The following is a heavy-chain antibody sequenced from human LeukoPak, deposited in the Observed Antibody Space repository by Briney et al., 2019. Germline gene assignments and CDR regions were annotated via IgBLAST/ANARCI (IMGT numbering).Heavy chain of an antibody. V-gene: IGHV3-21*01. CDR3: ARETRYTRLRQLDY. Sequence: RXSXXAXGFTFXXYSMNWVRQAPGKGLEWVSSISSSSSYIYYADSVKGRFTISRDSAKNSLYLQMNSLRAEDTAVYYCARETRYTRLRQLDYWGQGTLVTVSS. CDR1: GFTFXXYS. J-gene: IGHJ4*02. CDR2: ISSSSSYI. D-gene: IGHD2-2*02.